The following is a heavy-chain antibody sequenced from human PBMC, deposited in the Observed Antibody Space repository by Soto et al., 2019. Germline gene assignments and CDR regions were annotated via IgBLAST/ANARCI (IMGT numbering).Heavy chain of an antibody. J-gene: IGHJ4*01. CDR3: ARRIVGDGSEDFVY. D-gene: IGHD6-13*01. Sequence: ASVKVSCKASGYTFTSYGISWGRQAPGQGLDGMGWIGPYSGNTNYAQKLQARVTMTTDTSTSTAYMELRSLRSDDTAVYYCARRIVGDGSEDFVYSGHGRLVTVS. CDR1: GYTFTSYG. CDR2: IGPYSGNT. V-gene: IGHV1-18*01.